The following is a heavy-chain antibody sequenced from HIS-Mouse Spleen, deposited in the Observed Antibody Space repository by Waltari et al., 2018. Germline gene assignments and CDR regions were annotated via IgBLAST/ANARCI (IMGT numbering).Heavy chain of an antibody. J-gene: IGHJ2*01. V-gene: IGHV3-15*01. CDR3: ARDRYWYFDL. CDR1: GFTFSNAW. CDR2: IKRKTDGGTT. Sequence: EVQLVESGGGLVKPGGSLRLSCAASGFTFSNAWMSWVRQAPGKGLEWGGRIKRKTDGGTTDYAAPVKGRFTISRDNAKNSLYLQMNSLRAEDTAVYYCARDRYWYFDLWGRGTLVTVSS.